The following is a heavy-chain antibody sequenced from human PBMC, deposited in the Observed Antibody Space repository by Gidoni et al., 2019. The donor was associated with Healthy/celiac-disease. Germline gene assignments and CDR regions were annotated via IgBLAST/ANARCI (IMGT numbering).Heavy chain of an antibody. CDR3: ARDYCGGDCYPSGYFDL. Sequence: EVQLVESGGGLVKPGGSLRLSCAASASTFSSYSMNWVRQAPGKGLEWVSSISSSSSYIYYADSVKGRFTISRDNAKNSLYLQMNSLRAEDTAVYYCARDYCGGDCYPSGYFDLWGRGTLVTVSS. D-gene: IGHD2-21*02. V-gene: IGHV3-21*01. CDR2: ISSSSSYI. J-gene: IGHJ2*01. CDR1: ASTFSSYS.